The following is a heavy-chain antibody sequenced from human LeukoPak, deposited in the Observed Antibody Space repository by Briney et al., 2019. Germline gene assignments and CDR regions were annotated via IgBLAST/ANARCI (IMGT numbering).Heavy chain of an antibody. CDR2: IDPNSGGT. J-gene: IGHJ5*02. Sequence: ASVRVSCKASGYTFTGYYMHWVRQAPGQGLEWMGWIDPNSGGTNYAQKFQGRVTMTRDTSISTAYMELSRLRSDDTAVYYCARANANWFDPWGQGTLVTVSS. CDR3: ARANANWFDP. V-gene: IGHV1-2*02. CDR1: GYTFTGYY.